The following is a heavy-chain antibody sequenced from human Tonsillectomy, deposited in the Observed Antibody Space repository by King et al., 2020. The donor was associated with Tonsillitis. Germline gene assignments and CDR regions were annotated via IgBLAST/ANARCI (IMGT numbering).Heavy chain of an antibody. CDR1: GFTLSSYA. V-gene: IGHV3-30*04. Sequence: VQLVESGGGVVQPGRSLRLSCAASGFTLSSYAMHWVRQAPGKGLEWVAVISYDGSNTYYADSVKGRIIVSRDNSKNTLYLQMNSLRAEDTAVYYCARDEQGTWSGYYFDYWGQGTLVTVSS. D-gene: IGHD3-3*01. CDR2: ISYDGSNT. CDR3: ARDEQGTWSGYYFDY. J-gene: IGHJ4*02.